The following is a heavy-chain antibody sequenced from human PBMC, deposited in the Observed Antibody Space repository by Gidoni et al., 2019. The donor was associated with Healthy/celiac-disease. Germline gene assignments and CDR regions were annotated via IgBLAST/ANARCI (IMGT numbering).Heavy chain of an antibody. D-gene: IGHD4-4*01. V-gene: IGHV4-31*03. CDR1: GGSISSGGYY. CDR3: ARERLLTVTQNHCYFDY. Sequence: QVQLQESGPGLVKPSQTLSLTCPVSGGSISSGGYYWSWIRQHPGKGLEWIGYIYYSGSTYYNPSLKSRFTISVDTSKNQFSLKLSSVTAADTAVYYCARERLLTVTQNHCYFDYWGQGTLVTVSS. CDR2: IYYSGST. J-gene: IGHJ4*02.